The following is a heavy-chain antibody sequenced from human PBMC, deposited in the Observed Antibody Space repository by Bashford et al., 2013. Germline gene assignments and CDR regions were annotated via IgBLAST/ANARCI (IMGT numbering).Heavy chain of an antibody. Sequence: GSLRLSCEASDFPVSGGTIHWVRQAPGKGLEWVAAISPDGNSKILRRLREGPIHHLQRQFQRTRCICKMNSLRAEDTAVYYCATHKYYYDSSGYSGAFDIWGQGQWSPSPQ. V-gene: IGHV3-30-3*01. CDR1: DFPVSGGT. CDR2: ISPDGNSK. D-gene: IGHD3-22*01. CDR3: ATHKYYYDSSGYSGAFDI. J-gene: IGHJ3*02.